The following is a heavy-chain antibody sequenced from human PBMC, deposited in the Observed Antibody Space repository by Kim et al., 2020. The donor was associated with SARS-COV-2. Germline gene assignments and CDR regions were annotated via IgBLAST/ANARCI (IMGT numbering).Heavy chain of an antibody. J-gene: IGHJ3*02. CDR1: GGSISSSSYY. V-gene: IGHV4-39*01. CDR3: ARPEDSYGYGHAFDI. Sequence: SETLSLTCTVSGGSISSSSYYWGWIRQPPGKGLEWIGSIYYSGSTYYNPSLKSRVTISVDTSKNQFSLKLSSVTAADTAVYYCARPEDSYGYGHAFDIWGQGTMVTVSS. D-gene: IGHD5-18*01. CDR2: IYYSGST.